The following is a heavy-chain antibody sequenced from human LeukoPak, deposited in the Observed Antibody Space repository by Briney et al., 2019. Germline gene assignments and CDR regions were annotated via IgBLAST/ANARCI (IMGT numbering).Heavy chain of an antibody. V-gene: IGHV3-21*01. CDR1: GCTFSSYS. D-gene: IGHD5-12*01. CDR2: ISSSSSYI. Sequence: GGALRLSCAASGCTFSSYSMNWVRQAPGKGLEWVSSISSSSSYIYYADSVKGRFTISRDNAKNSLYLQMNSLRAEDTAVYYCARAYSGYDLPTWWGQGTLVTVSS. J-gene: IGHJ4*02. CDR3: ARAYSGYDLPTW.